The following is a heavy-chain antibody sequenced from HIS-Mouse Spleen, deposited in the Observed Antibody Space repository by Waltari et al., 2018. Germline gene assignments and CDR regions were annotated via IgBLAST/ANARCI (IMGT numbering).Heavy chain of an antibody. Sequence: QVQLVESGGGVVQPGRSLRLSCAASGFTFSSYAMHWVRQAPGKGLEWVAVISYDGSNKYYADSVKGRFTISRDNSKNTLYLQMNSLRAEDTAVYYCARDGGGTNAFDIWGQGTMVTVSS. CDR2: ISYDGSNK. V-gene: IGHV3-30-3*01. CDR1: GFTFSSYA. CDR3: ARDGGGTNAFDI. J-gene: IGHJ3*02. D-gene: IGHD1-26*01.